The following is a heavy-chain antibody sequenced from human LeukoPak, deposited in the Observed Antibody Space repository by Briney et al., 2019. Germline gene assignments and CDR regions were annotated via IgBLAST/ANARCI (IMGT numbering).Heavy chain of an antibody. D-gene: IGHD6-25*01. J-gene: IGHJ4*02. CDR1: GGSISSSNYY. CDR3: AAAFDY. V-gene: IGHV4-39*01. CDR2: MYHSGST. Sequence: SETLSLTCTVSGGSISSSNYYWGWIRQPPGKGLEWIGNMYHSGSTYYNPSLESRVTISLDTSKNQFSLKLSSVTAADTAVYYCAAAFDYWGQGALVTVSS.